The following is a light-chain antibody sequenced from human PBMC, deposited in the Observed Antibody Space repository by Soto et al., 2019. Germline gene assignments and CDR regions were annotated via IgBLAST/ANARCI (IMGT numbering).Light chain of an antibody. CDR1: TSNIGSNF. V-gene: IGLV1-44*01. CDR3: AAWDDSLNGVYV. J-gene: IGLJ1*01. Sequence: QSVLTQPPSASGTPGQRVTISCSGSTSNIGSNFVFWYQQLPGTAPKLLIYSDDKRPSGVPDRFSGSKSGTSASLAISGLQSEDEADYYCAAWDDSLNGVYVFGPGTKLTVL. CDR2: SDD.